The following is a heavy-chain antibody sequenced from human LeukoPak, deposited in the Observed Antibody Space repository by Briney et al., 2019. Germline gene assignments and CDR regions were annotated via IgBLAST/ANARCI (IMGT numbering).Heavy chain of an antibody. V-gene: IGHV3-48*03. CDR3: ARDRIAARWFDP. D-gene: IGHD6-13*01. CDR1: GFTFSSFE. Sequence: AGGSLRLSCAASGFTFSSFEMSWVRQAAGKGLEWVSYISSSGSTIYYADSVKGRFTISRDNAKNSLYLQMTSLRAEDTVVYYCARDRIAARWFDPWGQGTLVTVPS. J-gene: IGHJ5*02. CDR2: ISSSGSTI.